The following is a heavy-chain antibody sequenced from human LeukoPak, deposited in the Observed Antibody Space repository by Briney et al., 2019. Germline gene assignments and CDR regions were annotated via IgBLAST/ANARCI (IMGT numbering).Heavy chain of an antibody. V-gene: IGHV3-21*01. CDR2: ISSSSSYI. J-gene: IGHJ4*02. Sequence: GGSLRLSCAASGFTFSSYSMNWVRQAPGKGLEWVSSISSSSSYIYYADSVKGRFTISRDNAKNSLYLQMNSLRAEDTAVYYCARDPVTTVTTDYWGQGTLVTVSS. CDR3: ARDPVTTVTTDY. CDR1: GFTFSSYS. D-gene: IGHD4-17*01.